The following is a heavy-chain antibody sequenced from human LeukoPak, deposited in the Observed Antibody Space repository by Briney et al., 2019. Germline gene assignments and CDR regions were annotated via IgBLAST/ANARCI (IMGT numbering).Heavy chain of an antibody. CDR3: ARGSTGPPDASVI. J-gene: IGHJ3*02. CDR1: GGSFSGYY. V-gene: IGHV4-34*01. Sequence: SETLSLTCAVYGGSFSGYYWSWIRQPPGKGLEWIGEINHSGSINYNPSLKSRVTISVDTSKNQFSLKLSTVPPADTAAYYCARGSTGPPDASVIWAPGTMVTVSS. CDR2: INHSGSI.